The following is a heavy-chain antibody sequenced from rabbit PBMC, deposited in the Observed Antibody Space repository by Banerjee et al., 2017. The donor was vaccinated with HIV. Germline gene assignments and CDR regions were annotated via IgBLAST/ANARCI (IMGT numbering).Heavy chain of an antibody. V-gene: IGHV1S45*01. CDR2: IYTGSGST. Sequence: QEQLMESGGGLVQPEGSLTLTCTASGFTFSSYYMCWVRQAPGKGLEWIGCIYTGSGSTYYASWAKGRFTISKTSSTTVTLQMTSLTAADTATYFCARAGYASYGDATGFDLWGPGTLVTVS. CDR3: ARAGYASYGDATGFDL. J-gene: IGHJ6*01. D-gene: IGHD6-1*01. CDR1: GFTFSSYY.